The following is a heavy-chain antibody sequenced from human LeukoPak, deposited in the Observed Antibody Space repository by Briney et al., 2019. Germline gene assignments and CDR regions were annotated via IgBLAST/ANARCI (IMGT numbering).Heavy chain of an antibody. D-gene: IGHD2-15*01. CDR1: GYTFTSYG. Sequence: GASVKVSCKTSGYTFTSYGISWVRQAPGQGLEWMGWISAYNGNTNYAKKFQGRVTLTTDTSTSTAYMELRSLRSDDTALYYCAXXXXXXSCDSEDYYYGMDAWGQGTTVTVSS. CDR2: ISAYNGNT. V-gene: IGHV1-18*01. J-gene: IGHJ6*02. CDR3: AXXXXXXSCDSEDYYYGMDA.